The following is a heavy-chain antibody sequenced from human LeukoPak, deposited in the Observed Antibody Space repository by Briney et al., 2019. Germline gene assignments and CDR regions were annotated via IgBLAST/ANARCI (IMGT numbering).Heavy chain of an antibody. J-gene: IGHJ4*02. CDR1: GYTFTSYG. D-gene: IGHD5-18*01. V-gene: IGHV1-18*01. CDR2: ISAYNGNT. CDR3: ATDSGYSYEYYFDY. Sequence: ASVKVSCKASGYTFTSYGISWVRQAPGQGLEWMGWISAYNGNTNYAQKLQGRVTMTTDTSTSTAYMELRSLRAEDTDVYYCATDSGYSYEYYFDYWGQGTLVTVSS.